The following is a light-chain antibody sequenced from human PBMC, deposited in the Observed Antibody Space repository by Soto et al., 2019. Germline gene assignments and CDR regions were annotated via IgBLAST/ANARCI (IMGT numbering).Light chain of an antibody. V-gene: IGLV1-51*02. CDR1: ISNIGNNY. J-gene: IGLJ3*02. Sequence: QSVLTQPPSVSAAPGQNVSISCSGTISNIGNNYVSWYQQVPGTAPKLLIYINNKRPSEIPDRFSGSKSGTSATLDITGLQTGDEADYSCGTWDDSLSAVVFGGGTKLTVL. CDR3: GTWDDSLSAVV. CDR2: INN.